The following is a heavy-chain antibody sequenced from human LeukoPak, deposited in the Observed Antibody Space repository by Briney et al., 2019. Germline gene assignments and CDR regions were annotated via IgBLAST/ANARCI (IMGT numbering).Heavy chain of an antibody. CDR3: ARVLYAPGAFDI. J-gene: IGHJ3*02. CDR1: GGSISSGDYY. D-gene: IGHD2-2*01. Sequence: SQTLSLTCTVSGGSISSGDYYWCWIRQPPGKGLAWIGYIYYSGSTYYNPSLKSRVTISVDTSKNQFSLKLSSVTAADTAVYYCARVLYAPGAFDIWGQGTMVTVSS. V-gene: IGHV4-30-4*01. CDR2: IYYSGST.